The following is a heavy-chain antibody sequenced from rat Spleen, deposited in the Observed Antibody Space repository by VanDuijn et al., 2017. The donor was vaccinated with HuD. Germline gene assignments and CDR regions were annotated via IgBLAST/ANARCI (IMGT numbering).Heavy chain of an antibody. CDR3: ARQWDY. CDR2: ISNSGGSI. J-gene: IGHJ2*01. Sequence: EVQLVESGGGSVQPGRSLKLSCAASGFTFSNYYMAWVRQAPTKGLEWVASISNSGGSIYYPDSVKGRFTISRDNAQNTLYLQMDSLRSEDTAIYYCARQWDYWGQGVMVTVSS. V-gene: IGHV5S23*01. CDR1: GFTFSNYY.